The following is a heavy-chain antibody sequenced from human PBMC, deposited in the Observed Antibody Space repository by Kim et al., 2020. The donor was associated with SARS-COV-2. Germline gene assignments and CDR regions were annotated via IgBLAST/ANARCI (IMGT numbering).Heavy chain of an antibody. D-gene: IGHD6-25*01. CDR3: ARDDGFRSIDH. V-gene: IGHV3-7*01. CDR2: K. J-gene: IGHJ4*02. Sequence: KFYVDSVDGRFTVSRDNAKNSVYLQMNGLRPEDTAVYYCARDDGFRSIDHWGQGILVTVSS.